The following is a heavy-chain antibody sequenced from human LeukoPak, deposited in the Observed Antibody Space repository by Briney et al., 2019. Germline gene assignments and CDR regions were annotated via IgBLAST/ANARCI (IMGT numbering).Heavy chain of an antibody. CDR1: GGSFSGYY. V-gene: IGHV4-34*01. J-gene: IGHJ4*02. CDR2: INHSGST. D-gene: IGHD3-3*01. Sequence: SETLSLTCTVSGGSFSGYYWSWIRQPPGKGLEWIGEINHSGSTNYNPSLKSRVTISVDTSKNQFSLKLSSVTAADTAVYYCAREGLRFLEWLHPEKARFDYWGQGTLVTVSS. CDR3: AREGLRFLEWLHPEKARFDY.